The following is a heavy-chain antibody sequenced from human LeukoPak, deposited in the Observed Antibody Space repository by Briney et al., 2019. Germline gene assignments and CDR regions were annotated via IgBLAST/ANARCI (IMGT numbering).Heavy chain of an antibody. CDR2: ISAYNGNT. V-gene: IGHV1-18*01. D-gene: IGHD6-13*01. J-gene: IGHJ4*02. Sequence: ASVKVSCKASGYTFTSYGISWVRQAPGQGLEWMVWISAYNGNTNYAQKLQGRVTMTTDTSTSTAYMELRSLRSDDTAVYYCARGRIAAGTVGVVSAFWGQGTLVTVSS. CDR1: GYTFTSYG. CDR3: ARGRIAAGTVGVVSAF.